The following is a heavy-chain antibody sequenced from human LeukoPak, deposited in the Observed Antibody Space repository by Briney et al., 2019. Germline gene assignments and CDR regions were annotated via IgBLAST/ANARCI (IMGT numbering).Heavy chain of an antibody. D-gene: IGHD3-10*01. CDR3: AREANYYGSGSYFEGTFDY. CDR1: GGSFGGYY. V-gene: IGHV4-59*01. CDR2: IYHNGIT. Sequence: PSETLSLTCAVYGGSFGGYYWSWIRQPPGKGPEWIGYIYHNGITNYNPSLKSRVTISIDTSKNEFSLKLTSVIAADTAVYFCAREANYYGSGSYFEGTFDYWGQGSLVTVSS. J-gene: IGHJ4*02.